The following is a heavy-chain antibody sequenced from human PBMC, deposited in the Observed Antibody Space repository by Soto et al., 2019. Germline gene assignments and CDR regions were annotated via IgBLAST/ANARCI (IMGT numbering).Heavy chain of an antibody. J-gene: IGHJ4*02. CDR1: GDTFSFYS. D-gene: IGHD3-10*01. Sequence: QVQLVQSGAEVKRPGSSVKVSCKATGDTFSFYSINWVRQAPGLGLEWMGRVTPILGMTNYAQRFQGRVTMTADKSTSTAYMELSGLRSEDTAMYYCATSYGSGYRAFDYWGQGALVTVS. V-gene: IGHV1-69*04. CDR2: VTPILGMT. CDR3: ATSYGSGYRAFDY.